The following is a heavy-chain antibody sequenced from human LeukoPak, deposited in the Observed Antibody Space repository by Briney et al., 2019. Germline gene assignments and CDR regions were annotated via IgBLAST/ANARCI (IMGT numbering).Heavy chain of an antibody. Sequence: ASVYVSCTPSGYTFTSYGISWVRQAPGEGLGWVGWIRAYNGNSNYAQKLQGRVTMTTDTSTSTAYMELRSLRSDDTAVYYCASSLSPYDFWSGSRYGMDVWGQGTTVTVSS. CDR1: GYTFTSYG. CDR3: ASSLSPYDFWSGSRYGMDV. J-gene: IGHJ6*02. CDR2: IRAYNGNS. V-gene: IGHV1-18*01. D-gene: IGHD3-3*01.